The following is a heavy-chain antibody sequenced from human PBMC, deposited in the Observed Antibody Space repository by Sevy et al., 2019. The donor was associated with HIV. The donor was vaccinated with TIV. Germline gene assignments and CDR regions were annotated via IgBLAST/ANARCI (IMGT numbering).Heavy chain of an antibody. J-gene: IGHJ4*02. CDR3: ARTLDYGGHEAGFDY. CDR2: ISSSSSYI. CDR1: GFTFSSYS. D-gene: IGHD4-17*01. V-gene: IGHV3-21*01. Sequence: GGSLRPSCAASGFTFSSYSMNWVRQAPGKGLEWVSSISSSSSYIYYADSVKGRFTISRDNAKNSLYLQMNSLRAEDTAVYYCARTLDYGGHEAGFDYWGQGTLVTVSS.